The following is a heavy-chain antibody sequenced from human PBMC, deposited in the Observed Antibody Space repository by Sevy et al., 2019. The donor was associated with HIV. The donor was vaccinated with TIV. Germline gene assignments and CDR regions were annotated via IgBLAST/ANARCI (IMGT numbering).Heavy chain of an antibody. D-gene: IGHD6-19*01. CDR1: GYTFTSYG. V-gene: IGHV1-18*04. Sequence: ASVKVSCKTSGYTFTSYGITWVRQAPGQGLEWMGWISAHNGNTHYAQNLQGRVTMATDTSATTVYMELRSLRSDDTAVYYCAGDLAIAVAAPDYWGQGTLVTVSS. J-gene: IGHJ4*02. CDR2: ISAHNGNT. CDR3: AGDLAIAVAAPDY.